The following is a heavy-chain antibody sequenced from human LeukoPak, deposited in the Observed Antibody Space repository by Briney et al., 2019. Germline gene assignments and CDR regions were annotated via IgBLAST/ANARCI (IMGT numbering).Heavy chain of an antibody. V-gene: IGHV3-33*01. D-gene: IGHD6-13*01. J-gene: IGHJ6*02. CDR1: GFTFSSYG. CDR2: IWDDGSKK. Sequence: GGSLRLSCAASGFTFSSYGMHWVRQAPGKGLEWVAVIWDDGSKKYYADSVKGRFSISRDNSKNRLYVQMNSLRAEDTAVYYCARDGALYSSSWYIFDYYYYGMDVWGQGTTVTVSS. CDR3: ARDGALYSSSWYIFDYYYYGMDV.